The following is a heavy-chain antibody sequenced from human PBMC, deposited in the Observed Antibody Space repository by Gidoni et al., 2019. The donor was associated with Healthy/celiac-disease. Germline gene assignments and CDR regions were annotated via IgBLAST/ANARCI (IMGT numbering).Heavy chain of an antibody. J-gene: IGHJ3*02. V-gene: IGHV3-33*01. CDR2: IWYDGSNK. Sequence: QVQLVESGGGVVQPGRSVRLTCAASGFHFSSYGRHWVRQAPGKGLEWVAVIWYDGSNKYYADSVKGRFTISRDNSKNTLYLQMNSLRAEDTAVYYCARDRSRNGFDAFDIWGQGTMVTVSS. D-gene: IGHD2-15*01. CDR3: ARDRSRNGFDAFDI. CDR1: GFHFSSYG.